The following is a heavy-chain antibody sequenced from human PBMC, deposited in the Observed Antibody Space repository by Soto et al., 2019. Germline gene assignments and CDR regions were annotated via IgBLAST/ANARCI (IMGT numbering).Heavy chain of an antibody. J-gene: IGHJ5*02. CDR1: GYTFTSYG. CDR2: ISAYNGNT. V-gene: IGHV1-18*04. D-gene: IGHD6-13*01. Sequence: VSCKASGYTFTSYGITWVRQAPGQGLEWMGWISAYNGNTHYAQKLQGRVTMTTDTSTSTVYMELRSLRSDDTAVYYCARVAVPRRIPEAAPLYNRFDPWGQGTLVTVSS. CDR3: ARVAVPRRIPEAAPLYNRFDP.